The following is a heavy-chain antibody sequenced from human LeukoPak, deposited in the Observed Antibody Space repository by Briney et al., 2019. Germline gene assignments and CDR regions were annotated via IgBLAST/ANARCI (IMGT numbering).Heavy chain of an antibody. Sequence: ASVKVSCEASGYNLRGYAITWVRQAPGQGLEWMGWINTYDASTNQAEKLQGRVIMTADTSTNTAYMELRRLRSDDTAVYYCARAVPATSGYFGELDSWGQGTLVTVSS. J-gene: IGHJ4*02. D-gene: IGHD3-22*01. CDR2: INTYDAST. CDR1: GYNLRGYA. V-gene: IGHV1-18*01. CDR3: ARAVPATSGYFGELDS.